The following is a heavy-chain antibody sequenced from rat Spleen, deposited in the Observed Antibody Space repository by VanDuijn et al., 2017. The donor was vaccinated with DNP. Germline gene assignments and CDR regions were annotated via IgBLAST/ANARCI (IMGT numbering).Heavy chain of an antibody. CDR1: RLTFSDHN. CDR3: TSRPPPTRGPFDY. Sequence: EVQLVESGGGLVQPGRSLKLSCAVSRLTFSDHNMAWVRQAPKKSLEWVATISYGGSDTYYRDSMKGRFTISRDNAKSTLYLQMDSLRSEKTATYYCTSRPPPTRGPFDYWGQGVTVTVSS. D-gene: IGHD1-4*01. J-gene: IGHJ2*01. V-gene: IGHV5-7*01. CDR2: ISYGGSDT.